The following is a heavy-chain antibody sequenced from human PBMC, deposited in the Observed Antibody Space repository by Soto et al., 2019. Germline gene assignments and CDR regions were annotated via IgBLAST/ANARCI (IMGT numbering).Heavy chain of an antibody. Sequence: GGSLRLSCAASGFTFSSYGMHWVRQAPGKGLEWVAVISYDGSNKYYADSVKGRFTISRDNSKNTLYLQMNGLRAEDTAVYYCAKDMGCSSTSCFILHDAFDIWGQGTMVTVS. CDR3: AKDMGCSSTSCFILHDAFDI. CDR2: ISYDGSNK. CDR1: GFTFSSYG. V-gene: IGHV3-30*18. J-gene: IGHJ3*02. D-gene: IGHD2-2*01.